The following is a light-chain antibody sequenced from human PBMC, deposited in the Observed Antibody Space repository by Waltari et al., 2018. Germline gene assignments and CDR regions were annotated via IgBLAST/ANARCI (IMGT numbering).Light chain of an antibody. Sequence: DIQMTQSPSYLSASVGDSVTIACRASQRISSYLNWYQQKPGQAPKLLIYAASSLESGVPSRFSGSGFGTDFTLTINSLQPEDFAVYYCQQTYSNFRTFGQGTKVDVK. J-gene: IGKJ1*01. V-gene: IGKV1-39*01. CDR1: QRISSY. CDR3: QQTYSNFRT. CDR2: AAS.